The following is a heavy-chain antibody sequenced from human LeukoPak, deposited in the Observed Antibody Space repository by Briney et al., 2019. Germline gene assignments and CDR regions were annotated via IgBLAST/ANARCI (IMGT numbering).Heavy chain of an antibody. CDR1: GFTFSSYS. V-gene: IGHV3-9*01. CDR2: ISWNSGSI. Sequence: GGSLRLSCAASGFTFSSYSMNWVRQAPGKGLEWVSGISWNSGSIGYADSVKGRFTISRDNAKNSLYLQMNSLRAEDTALYYCAKDIGPAAGTVFDYWGQGTLVTVSS. D-gene: IGHD6-13*01. J-gene: IGHJ4*02. CDR3: AKDIGPAAGTVFDY.